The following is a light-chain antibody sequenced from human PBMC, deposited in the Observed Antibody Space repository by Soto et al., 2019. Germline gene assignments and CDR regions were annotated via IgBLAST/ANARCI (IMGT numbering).Light chain of an antibody. CDR2: GNT. V-gene: IGLV1-40*01. CDR3: QSYDIRLSVI. Sequence: QLVLTQPPSVSGAPGQRVTISCAGTNSNIGTGFDVHWYQHLPGTAPKLLIYGNTNRPSGVPDRFSGSKSGTSASLAITGLQAEDEDDYYCQSYDIRLSVIFGGGTKLTVL. J-gene: IGLJ2*01. CDR1: NSNIGTGFD.